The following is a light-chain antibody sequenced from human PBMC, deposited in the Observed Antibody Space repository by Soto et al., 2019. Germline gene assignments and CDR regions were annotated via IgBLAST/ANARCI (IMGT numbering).Light chain of an antibody. CDR3: HQYNDWPPA. CDR2: GPS. J-gene: IGKJ1*01. Sequence: EIVLTRSPGPPSLSPGETATLSCMASQSVSSNLAWYQQKPGQAPRLLIYGPSTRASGVPPRFSGSGYGREFTLIISSLQSEDYGVYYCHQYNDWPPAFGQGTKVDI. V-gene: IGKV3-15*01. CDR1: QSVSSN.